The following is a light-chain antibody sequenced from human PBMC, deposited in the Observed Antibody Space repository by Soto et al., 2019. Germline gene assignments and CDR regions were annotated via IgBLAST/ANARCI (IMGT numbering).Light chain of an antibody. V-gene: IGKV1-39*01. CDR1: QGISSY. Sequence: DIQMTQSPSSLSASVGARVTITCRPSQGISSYLNWYQQKPGKAPKLLIYAASSLQSGVPSRFSGSGSGTDFTLTISSLQPEDFATYYCQQSYSTPRTFGQGTKVEIK. J-gene: IGKJ1*01. CDR2: AAS. CDR3: QQSYSTPRT.